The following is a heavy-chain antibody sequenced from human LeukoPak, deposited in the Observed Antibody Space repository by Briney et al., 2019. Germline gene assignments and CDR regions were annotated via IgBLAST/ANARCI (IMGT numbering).Heavy chain of an antibody. Sequence: SVKVSCKASGGTFSSCAISWVRQAPGQGLEWMGRIIPILGIANYAQKFQGRVTITADKSTSTAYMELSSLRSEDTAVYYCARESFRSSSFDYWGQGTLVTVSS. J-gene: IGHJ4*02. CDR3: ARESFRSSSFDY. D-gene: IGHD1-26*01. CDR2: IIPILGIA. V-gene: IGHV1-69*04. CDR1: GGTFSSCA.